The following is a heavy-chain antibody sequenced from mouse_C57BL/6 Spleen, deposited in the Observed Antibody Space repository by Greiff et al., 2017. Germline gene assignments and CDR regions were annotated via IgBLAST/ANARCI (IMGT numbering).Heavy chain of an antibody. CDR1: GYTFTSYW. CDR3: ARHTTVVARDY. CDR2: IYPSDSET. Sequence: QVQLQQPGAELVRPGSSVKLSCKASGYTFTSYWMDWVKQRPGQGLEWIGNIYPSDSETHYNQKFKDKATLTVDKSSSTAYMQLSSLTSEDSAVYYCARHTTVVARDYWGQGTTLTVSS. V-gene: IGHV1-61*01. D-gene: IGHD1-1*01. J-gene: IGHJ2*01.